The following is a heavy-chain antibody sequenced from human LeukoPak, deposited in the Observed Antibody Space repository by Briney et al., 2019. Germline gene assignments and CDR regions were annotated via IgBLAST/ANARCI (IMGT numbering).Heavy chain of an antibody. D-gene: IGHD2-2*01. Sequence: GGSLRLSCAASGFTFSSSWMHWVRQAPGKGLVWVSRINGDGSTTTYADSAKGRFTISRDNSKNTLYLQMNSLRAEDTAVYYCARDAVVRSEGAYFPHWGQGTLVTVSS. J-gene: IGHJ1*01. V-gene: IGHV3-74*01. CDR2: INGDGSTT. CDR3: ARDAVVRSEGAYFPH. CDR1: GFTFSSSW.